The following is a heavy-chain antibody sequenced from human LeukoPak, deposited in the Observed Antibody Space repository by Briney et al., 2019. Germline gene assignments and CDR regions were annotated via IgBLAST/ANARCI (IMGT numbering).Heavy chain of an antibody. CDR1: GFTFSSYW. CDR3: ARTNPDYYDSSGRGYFDY. Sequence: GGSLRLSCAASGFTFSSYWMSWVRQAPGKGLEWVANIKQDGSEKKYVDSVKGRFPISRDNAKNSLYLQMNSLRAEDTAVYYCARTNPDYYDSSGRGYFDYWGQGTLVTVSS. J-gene: IGHJ4*02. CDR2: IKQDGSEK. V-gene: IGHV3-7*01. D-gene: IGHD3-22*01.